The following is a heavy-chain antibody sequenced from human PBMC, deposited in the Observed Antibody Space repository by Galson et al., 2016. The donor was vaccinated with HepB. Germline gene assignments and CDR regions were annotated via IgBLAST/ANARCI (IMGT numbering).Heavy chain of an antibody. CDR2: IYYSGST. Sequence: LSLTCTVSGGSISSRNYYWGCIRQPPGKGLEWIGSIYYSGSTYYNPPLKSRVTISVDTSTNQFSLKLSSVTAADTAVDYCARHTDYYDTSGFVFDYWGQGTQVTVSS. D-gene: IGHD3-22*01. CDR1: GGSISSRNYY. V-gene: IGHV4-39*01. J-gene: IGHJ4*02. CDR3: ARHTDYYDTSGFVFDY.